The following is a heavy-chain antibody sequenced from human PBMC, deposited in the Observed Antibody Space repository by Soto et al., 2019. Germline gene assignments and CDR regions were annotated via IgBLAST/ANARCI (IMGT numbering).Heavy chain of an antibody. Sequence: EEQLVESGGGLVQPGRSLRLSCETSGFTFDDYAMHWVRQVPGKGLEWVSAISGSGGSTFYADSVKGRFTISRDNSKNTLYLQMNSLRAEDTAVYYCAKCITMVRGLDYWGQGTLVTVSS. CDR2: ISGSGGST. V-gene: IGHV3-23*04. J-gene: IGHJ4*02. CDR3: AKCITMVRGLDY. CDR1: GFTFDDYA. D-gene: IGHD3-10*01.